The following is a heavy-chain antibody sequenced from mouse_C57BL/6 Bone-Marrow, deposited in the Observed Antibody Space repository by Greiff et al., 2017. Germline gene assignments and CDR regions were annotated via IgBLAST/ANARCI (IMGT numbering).Heavy chain of an antibody. J-gene: IGHJ2*01. CDR2: IDPSDSYT. CDR3: ARWGDY. V-gene: IGHV1-59*01. CDR1: GYTFTSYW. Sequence: QVQLQQPGAELVRPGTSVKLSCTASGYTFTSYWMHWVKQRPGQGLEWIGVIDPSDSYTNYNQKFKGKATLTVDTSSSTAYMQLSRLTSEDSAVYYCARWGDYWGQGTTLTVSS.